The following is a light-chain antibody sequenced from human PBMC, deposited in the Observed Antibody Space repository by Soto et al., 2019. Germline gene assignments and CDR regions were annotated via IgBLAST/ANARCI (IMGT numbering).Light chain of an antibody. V-gene: IGKV3-20*01. CDR1: QSVSHNY. J-gene: IGKJ1*01. CDR2: GAS. Sequence: IVLTQSPCTLSLSAGERATLSCRAGQSVSHNYLAWYQQKPGQAPRLLIYGASSRAPGIPDRFSGSGSGTDFTLTISRLEPEDFEVYYCQQYDSSPETFGQGTKVDIK. CDR3: QQYDSSPET.